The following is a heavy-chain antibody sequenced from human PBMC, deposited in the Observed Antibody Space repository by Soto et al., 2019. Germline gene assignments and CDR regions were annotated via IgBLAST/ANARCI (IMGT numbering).Heavy chain of an antibody. J-gene: IGHJ4*02. V-gene: IGHV2-5*02. CDR2: IYWDDDK. Sequence: SGPALVNPTQTLALTCTFSGFSLSTRGVGVGWIRQPPGKALEWLALIYWDDDKRYSPSLKSRLTITKDTSKNQVVLTMTNMDPVDTATYYCAHRQDYCSSTSCPYLDYWGQGTLVTVSS. CDR1: GFSLSTRGVG. D-gene: IGHD2-2*01. CDR3: AHRQDYCSSTSCPYLDY.